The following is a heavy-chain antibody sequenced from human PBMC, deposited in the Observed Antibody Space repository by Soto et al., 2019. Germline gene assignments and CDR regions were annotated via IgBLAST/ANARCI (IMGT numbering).Heavy chain of an antibody. J-gene: IGHJ4*02. Sequence: EVQLLESGGSLVQPGGSLRLSCAASGFTFSSYAMSWVRQAPGKGLEWVSAISGSGGSTYYADSVKGRFTISRDNSNHTLYLQMYSLRAEDTAVYYCAKENGYSSSWFEFDYWGQGTLVTVSS. CDR1: GFTFSSYA. D-gene: IGHD6-13*01. CDR2: ISGSGGST. CDR3: AKENGYSSSWFEFDY. V-gene: IGHV3-23*01.